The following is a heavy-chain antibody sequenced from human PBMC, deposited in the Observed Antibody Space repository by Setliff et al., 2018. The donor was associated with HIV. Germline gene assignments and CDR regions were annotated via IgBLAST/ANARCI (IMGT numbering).Heavy chain of an antibody. Sequence: GGSLRLSCAASGFTFSSYGMHWVRQAPGKGLEWVAVVWYDGSNKHYADSVKGRFTISRDNSKNTVYLQMNSLRAEDTAVYYCARVPYFSFWSGYFDIYGMDVWGQGTAVTVSS. CDR1: GFTFSSYG. CDR3: ARVPYFSFWSGYFDIYGMDV. D-gene: IGHD3-3*01. J-gene: IGHJ6*02. CDR2: VWYDGSNK. V-gene: IGHV3-33*01.